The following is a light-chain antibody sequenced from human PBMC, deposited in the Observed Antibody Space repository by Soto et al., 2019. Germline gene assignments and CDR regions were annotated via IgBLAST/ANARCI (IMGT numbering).Light chain of an antibody. CDR3: QQYGSSPGT. V-gene: IGKV3-20*01. Sequence: EIVFTHSPCTLSLSPGERASLSCRASQSVSSSYLAWYQQKPGQAPRLLIYGASSRATGIPDRFSGSGSGTDFTLTISRLEPEDFAVYYCQQYGSSPGTFGQGTKVDIK. J-gene: IGKJ1*01. CDR1: QSVSSSY. CDR2: GAS.